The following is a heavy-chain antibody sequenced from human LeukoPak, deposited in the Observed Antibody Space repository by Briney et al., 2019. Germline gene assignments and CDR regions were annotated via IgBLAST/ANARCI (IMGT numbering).Heavy chain of an antibody. V-gene: IGHV3-48*01. D-gene: IGHD3-9*01. CDR1: GFTFSSYS. J-gene: IGHJ4*02. CDR2: ISSSSSTI. Sequence: GGSLRLSCAASGFTFSSYSMNWVRQAPGKGLEWVSYISSSSSTIYYADSVKGRFTISRDNAKNSLYLQMNSLRAEDTAVYYCARNLGRYFDWFGYFDYWGQGTLVTVSS. CDR3: ARNLGRYFDWFGYFDY.